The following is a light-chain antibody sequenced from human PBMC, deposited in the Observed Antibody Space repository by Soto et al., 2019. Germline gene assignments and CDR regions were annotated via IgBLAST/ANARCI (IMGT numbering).Light chain of an antibody. V-gene: IGLV1-40*01. Sequence: QSVLTQPPSVSGAPGQRVTISCTGSSSNIGAGYDVHWYQQLPGTAPRLLIYGNGNRPSGVPDRISGSKSGTSASLAITGLQAEDESDYYCQSYDRSLNGYVFGTGTKLTVL. CDR2: GNG. J-gene: IGLJ1*01. CDR1: SSNIGAGYD. CDR3: QSYDRSLNGYV.